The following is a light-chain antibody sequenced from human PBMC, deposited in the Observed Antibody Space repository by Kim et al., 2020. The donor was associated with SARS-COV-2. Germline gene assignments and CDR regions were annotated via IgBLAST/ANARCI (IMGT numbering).Light chain of an antibody. V-gene: IGLV7-43*01. Sequence: PGGTVTLTCASSTGAVTSGYYPNWFQQKPGQAARPLIYSTINKHAWTPARFSGSLLGGKAALTLSDVQPEDEAEYFCLLYFSGQGVFGGGTQLTVL. CDR1: TGAVTSGYY. J-gene: IGLJ3*02. CDR3: LLYFSGQGV. CDR2: STI.